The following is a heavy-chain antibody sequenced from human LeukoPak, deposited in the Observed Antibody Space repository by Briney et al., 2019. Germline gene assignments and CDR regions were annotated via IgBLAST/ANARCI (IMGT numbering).Heavy chain of an antibody. CDR3: ARVWRAGITMIVVAYAFDI. CDR2: INWNGGST. V-gene: IGHV3-20*04. CDR1: GFTFSTYE. Sequence: GGSLRLSCAASGFTFSTYEMHWVRQAPGKGLEWVSGINWNGGSTGYADSVKGRFTISRDNAKNSLYLQMNSLRAEDTALYYCARVWRAGITMIVVAYAFDIWGQGTMVTVSS. D-gene: IGHD3-22*01. J-gene: IGHJ3*02.